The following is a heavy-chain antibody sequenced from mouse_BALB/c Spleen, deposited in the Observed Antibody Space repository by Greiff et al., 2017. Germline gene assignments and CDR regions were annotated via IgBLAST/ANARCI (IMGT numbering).Heavy chain of an antibody. CDR2: ILPGSGST. J-gene: IGHJ4*01. CDR1: GYTFSSYW. D-gene: IGHD3-2*01. CDR3: AKTARATYGDY. V-gene: IGHV1-9*01. Sequence: QVQLKQSGAELMKPGASVKISCKATGYTFSSYWIEWVKQRPGHGLEWIGEILPGSGSTNYNEKFKGKATFTADTSSNTAYMQLSSLTSEDSAVYYCAKTARATYGDYWGQGTSVTVSS.